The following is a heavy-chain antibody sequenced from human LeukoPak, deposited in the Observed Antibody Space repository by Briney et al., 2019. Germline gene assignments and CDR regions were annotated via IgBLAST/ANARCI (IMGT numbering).Heavy chain of an antibody. J-gene: IGHJ3*02. CDR2: FYYTGST. CDR3: ARGAGSTISNDAFDI. V-gene: IGHV4-30-4*07. CDR1: GGSISSGSYS. Sequence: PSETLSLTCAVSGGSISSGSYSWSWIRQPPGKGLEWIGYFYYTGSTYYNPSLKSRVTISVDTSKNQFSLRLSSVTAADTAVYSCARGAGSTISNDAFDIWGQGTMVTVSS. D-gene: IGHD2-15*01.